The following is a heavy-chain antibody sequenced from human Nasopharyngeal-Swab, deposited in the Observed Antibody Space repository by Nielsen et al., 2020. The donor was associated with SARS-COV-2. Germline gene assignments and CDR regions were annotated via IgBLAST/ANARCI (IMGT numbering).Heavy chain of an antibody. CDR2: ISSSSSYI. J-gene: IGHJ6*02. CDR3: ARVCSGGSCYGYYYGMDV. V-gene: IGHV3-21*01. Sequence: GGSLRLSCAVSGFTFSSYSMNWVRQAPGKGLEWVSSISSSSSYIYYADPVKGRFTISRDNAKNSLYLQMNSLRAEDTAVYYCARVCSGGSCYGYYYGMDVWGQGTTVTVSS. CDR1: GFTFSSYS. D-gene: IGHD2-15*01.